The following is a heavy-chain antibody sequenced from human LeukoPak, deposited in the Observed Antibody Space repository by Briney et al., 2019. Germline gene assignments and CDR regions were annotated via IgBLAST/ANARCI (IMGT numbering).Heavy chain of an antibody. J-gene: IGHJ4*02. CDR1: GFTFSSYG. V-gene: IGHV3-30*02. Sequence: GGSLRLSCAASGFTFSSYGMHWVRQAPGKGLEWVAFIRYDGSNKYYADSVKGRFTISRDNSKNTLYLQMNSLRAEDTAVYYCAKYPFDYYDSSHGWGQGTLVTVSS. CDR3: AKYPFDYYDSSHG. D-gene: IGHD3-22*01. CDR2: IRYDGSNK.